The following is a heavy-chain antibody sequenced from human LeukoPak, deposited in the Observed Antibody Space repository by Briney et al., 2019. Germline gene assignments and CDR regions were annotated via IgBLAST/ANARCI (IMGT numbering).Heavy chain of an antibody. Sequence: SETLSLTCTVSGGSISSYYWSWIRQPPGKGLEWIGYIYYSGSTNYNPSLKSRVTISVDTSKNQFSLKLSSVTAADTAVYYCARAPCSSSWYPFDYWGQGTLVTVSS. D-gene: IGHD6-13*01. CDR2: IYYSGST. CDR3: ARAPCSSSWYPFDY. V-gene: IGHV4-59*01. J-gene: IGHJ4*02. CDR1: GGSISSYY.